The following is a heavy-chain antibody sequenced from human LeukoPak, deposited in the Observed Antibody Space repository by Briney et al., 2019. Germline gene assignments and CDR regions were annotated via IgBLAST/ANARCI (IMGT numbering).Heavy chain of an antibody. D-gene: IGHD3-22*01. CDR2: ISYDGRNK. V-gene: IGHV3-30*04. Sequence: GGSLRLSCAASGFTFSSYGIHWVRQAPGKGLEWVALISYDGRNKYYADSVKGRFTISRDNSKNTLYLQMNSLRAEDTAVYYCARDPTYDSSGYFSYWGQGTLVTVSS. CDR1: GFTFSSYG. CDR3: ARDPTYDSSGYFSY. J-gene: IGHJ4*02.